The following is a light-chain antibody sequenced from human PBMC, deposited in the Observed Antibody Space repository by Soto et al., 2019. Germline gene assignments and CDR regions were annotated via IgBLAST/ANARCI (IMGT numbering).Light chain of an antibody. Sequence: DIQMTQSPSTLSASVGDRVTITCRASHSITTWLAWYQQKPGKAPNLLIYDASSLQNGVPSRFSGSGSGTEFTLTFSSLQLDDFATYYGQHYNFYPYTFGRGTRLEIK. CDR2: DAS. CDR3: QHYNFYPYT. V-gene: IGKV1-5*01. CDR1: HSITTW. J-gene: IGKJ2*01.